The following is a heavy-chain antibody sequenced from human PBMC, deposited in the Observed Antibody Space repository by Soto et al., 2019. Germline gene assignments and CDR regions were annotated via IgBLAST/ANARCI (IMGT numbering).Heavy chain of an antibody. D-gene: IGHD6-13*01. CDR2: ISWNSGSI. CDR1: GFTFDDYA. V-gene: IGHV3-9*01. Sequence: PGGSLRLSCAASGFTFDDYAMHWVRQAPGKGLEWVSGISWNSGSIGYADSVKGRFTISRDNAKNSLYLQMNSLRAEDTALYYCAKDMGVISSSWYFLRGIGAAFDIWSQGTMVTVSS. J-gene: IGHJ3*02. CDR3: AKDMGVISSSWYFLRGIGAAFDI.